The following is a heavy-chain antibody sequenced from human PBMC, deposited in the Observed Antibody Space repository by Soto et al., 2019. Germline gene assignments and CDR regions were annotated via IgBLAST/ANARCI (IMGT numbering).Heavy chain of an antibody. V-gene: IGHV1-46*02. CDR2: LDPTGGRT. CDR1: GYTFENYY. D-gene: IGHD2-15*01. CDR3: ARELQFPHQETGMDV. Sequence: QVHLVQSGAEVKKPGASVKVSCKASGYTFENYYMHWVRQAPGQGLEWLGILDPTGGRTTYAQKFQDRVTMTRDTSTSTVYMELTSLRSNDTALYYCARELQFPHQETGMDVWGQGTTVTVSS. J-gene: IGHJ6*02.